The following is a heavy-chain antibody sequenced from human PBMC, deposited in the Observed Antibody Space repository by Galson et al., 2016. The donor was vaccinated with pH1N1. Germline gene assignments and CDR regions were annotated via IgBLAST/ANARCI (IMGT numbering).Heavy chain of an antibody. CDR1: GGTFRSYA. CDR3: ASPRPAETITTIYGMDV. J-gene: IGHJ6*02. V-gene: IGHV1-69*05. Sequence: SVKVSCKASGGTFRSYAISWVRQAPGQGLEWMGGIIPIFGTAKYAQKFQDRVTITTDKSTSTAYMELSSLRFEDTAVCYCASPRPAETITTIYGMDVWGQGTTVTVSS. CDR2: IIPIFGTA. D-gene: IGHD5-12*01.